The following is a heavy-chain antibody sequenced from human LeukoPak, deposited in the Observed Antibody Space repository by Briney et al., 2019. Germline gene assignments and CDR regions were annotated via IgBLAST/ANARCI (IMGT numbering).Heavy chain of an antibody. Sequence: GGSLRLSCAASGFTFSSYWMSWVRQAPGKGLEWVANIKQDGSEKYYVDSVKGRFTISRDNAKNSLYLQMNSLRAEDTAVYYCARDRDRLVGATGDFDYWGQGTLVTVSS. CDR3: ARDRDRLVGATGDFDY. J-gene: IGHJ4*02. CDR2: IKQDGSEK. D-gene: IGHD1-26*01. CDR1: GFTFSSYW. V-gene: IGHV3-7*01.